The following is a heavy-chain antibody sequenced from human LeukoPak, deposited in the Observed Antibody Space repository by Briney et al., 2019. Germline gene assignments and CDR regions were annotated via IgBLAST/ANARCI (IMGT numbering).Heavy chain of an antibody. V-gene: IGHV4-59*01. J-gene: IGHJ3*02. CDR1: GGSIIGYY. Sequence: SETLSVTCTVSGGSIIGYYSSWIRQPPGRGLGSSGYIYYSGCTNYNPSLKSRVTIPVHPSQNQFHLQLSSVTAPATAVYYCARGRLTGYYVRAFAIWGQGTMVTVSS. CDR3: ARGRLTGYYVRAFAI. CDR2: IYYSGCT. D-gene: IGHD3-9*01.